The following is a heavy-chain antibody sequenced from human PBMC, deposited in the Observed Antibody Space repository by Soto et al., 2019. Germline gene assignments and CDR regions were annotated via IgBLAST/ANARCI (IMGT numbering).Heavy chain of an antibody. CDR1: GDSISSGGYF. D-gene: IGHD2-21*02. Sequence: PSETLSLTCTVSGDSISSGGYFWSWIRQLPGKGLEWIGNIYYSGNTYYNPSFKSRVTMSVDTSTNQFSLKLSSVTAADTAVYYCARDQPGTALVGGQGPLVTVPS. J-gene: IGHJ4*02. CDR3: ARDQPGTALV. V-gene: IGHV4-31*03. CDR2: IYYSGNT.